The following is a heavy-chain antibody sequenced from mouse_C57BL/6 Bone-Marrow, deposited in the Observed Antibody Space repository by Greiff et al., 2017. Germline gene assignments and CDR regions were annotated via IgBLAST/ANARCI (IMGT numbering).Heavy chain of an antibody. CDR3: TRDPYYYGSSYQYFDV. Sequence: EVHLVESGEGLVKPGGSLKLSCAASGFTFSSYAMSWVRQTPEKRLEWVAYISSGGDYIYYADTVKGRFTISRDNARNTLYLQMSSLKSEDTAMYYCTRDPYYYGSSYQYFDVWGTGTTGTVSS. V-gene: IGHV5-9-1*02. J-gene: IGHJ1*03. D-gene: IGHD1-1*01. CDR2: ISSGGDYI. CDR1: GFTFSSYA.